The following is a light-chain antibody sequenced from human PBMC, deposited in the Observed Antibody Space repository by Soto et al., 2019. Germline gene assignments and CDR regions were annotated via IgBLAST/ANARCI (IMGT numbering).Light chain of an antibody. CDR1: QGISSS. J-gene: IGKJ4*01. CDR3: KQVNSFPLT. CDR2: AAS. Sequence: IQLTQSPSSLSASVGDKVTITCRASQGISSSLAWYQQKPWKAPKLLIYAASTLQSGVPSRFSGSGSGTDFTLTISSLQPEDFATYYCKQVNSFPLTFGGGTKVEIK. V-gene: IGKV1-9*01.